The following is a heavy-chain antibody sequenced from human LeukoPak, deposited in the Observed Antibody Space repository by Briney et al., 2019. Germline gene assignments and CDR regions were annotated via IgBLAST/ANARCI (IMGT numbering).Heavy chain of an antibody. J-gene: IGHJ4*02. CDR1: GYSFTSYW. V-gene: IGHV5-51*01. CDR2: IYPGDSDT. Sequence: GQSLQISSQGPGYSFTSYWIGWVRQMPGKGLEWMGIIYPGDSDTRYSPSFQGQVTISADKSISTAYLQWSSLKASDTAMYYCARLLRDYFDYWGQGTLVTVSS. CDR3: ARLLRDYFDY. D-gene: IGHD2-15*01.